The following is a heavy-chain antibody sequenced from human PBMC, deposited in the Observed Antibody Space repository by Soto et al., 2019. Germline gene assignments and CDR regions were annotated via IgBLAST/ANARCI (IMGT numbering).Heavy chain of an antibody. D-gene: IGHD2-2*02. J-gene: IGHJ4*02. V-gene: IGHV1-18*01. Sequence: QIQLVQSGTEVREPGASVKVSCQASGYTFTSYGIIWVRQAPGQGLELMGWISGYNNNKNYAQKYQARVTMTTDTSTRTAYMEQRSLRSDDTAVYYCARVGAIARDVGYYWGQGTLVTVSS. CDR2: ISGYNNNK. CDR3: ARVGAIARDVGYY. CDR1: GYTFTSYG.